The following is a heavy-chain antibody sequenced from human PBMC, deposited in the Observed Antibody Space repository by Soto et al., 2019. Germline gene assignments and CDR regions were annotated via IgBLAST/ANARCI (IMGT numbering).Heavy chain of an antibody. Sequence: QLQLQESGSGLVKPSQTLSLTCAVSGGSISSGGYSWSWIRQPPGKGLEWIEYIYRSGSTYYNPSXXSXXTISVDRSKNQFSLKLSSVTAADTAVYYGASRRDGYYYYGYGGQGTLVTVSS. V-gene: IGHV4-30-2*01. CDR1: GGSISSGGYS. CDR2: IYRSGST. D-gene: IGHD5-12*01. J-gene: IGHJ4*02. CDR3: ASRRDGYYYYGY.